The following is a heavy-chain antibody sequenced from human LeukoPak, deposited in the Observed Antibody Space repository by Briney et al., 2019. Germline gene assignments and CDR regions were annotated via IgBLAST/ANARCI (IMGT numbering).Heavy chain of an antibody. Sequence: GGSLRLSCAASGFTFSSYAMSWVRQAPGKGLEWVSAISGSGGSTYYADSVKGRFTISRDNSKNTLYLQMNSLRAEDTAVYYCAKEARNYGFSYYYYMDVWGKGTTVTVSS. CDR1: GFTFSSYA. V-gene: IGHV3-23*01. CDR3: AKEARNYGFSYYYYMDV. CDR2: ISGSGGST. J-gene: IGHJ6*03. D-gene: IGHD1-7*01.